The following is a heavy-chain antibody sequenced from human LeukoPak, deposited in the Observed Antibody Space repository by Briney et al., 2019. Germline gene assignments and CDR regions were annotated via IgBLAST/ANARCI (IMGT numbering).Heavy chain of an antibody. CDR2: ISSSSSYI. D-gene: IGHD3-22*01. CDR1: GFTFSSYS. J-gene: IGHJ3*02. V-gene: IGHV3-21*01. Sequence: PGGSLRLSCAASGFTFSSYSMNWVRQAPGKGLEWVSSISSSSSYIYYADSVKGRFTISRDNAKNSLFLQMNSLRAEDTAVYYCARVPYYYDSSGYYNYAFDIWGQGTMVTVSS. CDR3: ARVPYYYDSSGYYNYAFDI.